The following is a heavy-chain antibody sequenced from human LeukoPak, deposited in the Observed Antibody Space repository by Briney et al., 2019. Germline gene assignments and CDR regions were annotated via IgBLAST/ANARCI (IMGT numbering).Heavy chain of an antibody. J-gene: IGHJ4*02. CDR2: ISSSGSTI. D-gene: IGHD3-10*01. V-gene: IGHV3-48*03. Sequence: GGSLRLSCAASGFTFSSYEMNWVRQAPGKGLEWVSYISSSGSTIYYADSVKGRFTISRDNAKNSLYLQMNSLRAEDTAVYYCARDGGLVLWLGESHYFDYWGQGTLVTVSS. CDR3: ARDGGLVLWLGESHYFDY. CDR1: GFTFSSYE.